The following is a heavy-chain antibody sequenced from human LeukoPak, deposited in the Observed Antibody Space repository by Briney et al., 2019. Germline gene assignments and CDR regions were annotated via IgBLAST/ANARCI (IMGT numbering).Heavy chain of an antibody. J-gene: IGHJ4*02. Sequence: GGSLRLSCVASGFTFSDFWMHWVRQVPGEGLVWVSRINSDGSRLTSADSVKGRFTISRDNAKNTLYLQMNSLRAEDTAVYYCARGHLRSHIVVVEGYFDYWGQGTLVTVSS. CDR1: GFTFSDFW. D-gene: IGHD2-21*01. CDR2: INSDGSRL. CDR3: ARGHLRSHIVVVEGYFDY. V-gene: IGHV3-74*01.